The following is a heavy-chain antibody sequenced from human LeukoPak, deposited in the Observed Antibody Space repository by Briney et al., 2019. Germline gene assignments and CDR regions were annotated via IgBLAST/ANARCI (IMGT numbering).Heavy chain of an antibody. CDR1: GFTFSDHY. CDR2: IRSSGSNT. J-gene: IGHJ4*02. CDR3: ARDWDIVVVPAAPY. D-gene: IGHD2-2*01. Sequence: PGGSLRLSCAASGFTFSDHYMSWIRQAPGRGLEWVSCIRSSGSNTDYADSVKGRFTISRDNAKNSLYLQMNSLRAEDTAVYYCARDWDIVVVPAAPYWGQGTLVTVSS. V-gene: IGHV3-11*06.